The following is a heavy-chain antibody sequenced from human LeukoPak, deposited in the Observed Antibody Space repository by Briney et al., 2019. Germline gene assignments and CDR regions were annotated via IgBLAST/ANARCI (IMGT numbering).Heavy chain of an antibody. V-gene: IGHV1-2*02. CDR2: INPNSGGT. CDR1: GYTFTGYY. D-gene: IGHD6-19*01. CDR3: AGSTVIAVAGTFDY. Sequence: ASVKVSCKASGYTFTGYYMHWVRQAPGQGLEWMGWINPNSGGTNYAQKFQGRVTMTRDTSISTAYMELSRLRSDDTAVYYCAGSTVIAVAGTFDYWGQGTLVTVSS. J-gene: IGHJ4*02.